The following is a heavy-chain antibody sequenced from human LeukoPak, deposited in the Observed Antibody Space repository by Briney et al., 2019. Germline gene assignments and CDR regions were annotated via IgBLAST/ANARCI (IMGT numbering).Heavy chain of an antibody. CDR3: ARSDITSEPDYYYYGMDV. CDR2: IYYSGST. D-gene: IGHD1-14*01. J-gene: IGHJ6*02. Sequence: SETLSLTCTVSGGSISSYYWSWIRQPPGKGLEWMGYIYYSGSTNYNPSLKSRVTISVDTSKNRFSLKLSSVTAADTAVYYCARSDITSEPDYYYYGMDVWGQGTTVTVSS. V-gene: IGHV4-59*12. CDR1: GGSISSYY.